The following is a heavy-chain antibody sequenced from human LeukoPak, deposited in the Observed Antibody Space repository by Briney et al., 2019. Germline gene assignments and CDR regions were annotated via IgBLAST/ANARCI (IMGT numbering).Heavy chain of an antibody. V-gene: IGHV4-30-4*01. Sequence: SETLSLTCTVSGGSISSGDYYWSWIRQPPGKGLEWIGYIYYSGSTYYNPSLKSRVTISVDTSKNQFSLKLSSVTAADTAVYYCARDSAKRDYGDYGGYYFDYWGQGTLVAVSS. J-gene: IGHJ4*02. CDR2: IYYSGST. D-gene: IGHD4-17*01. CDR1: GGSISSGDYY. CDR3: ARDSAKRDYGDYGGYYFDY.